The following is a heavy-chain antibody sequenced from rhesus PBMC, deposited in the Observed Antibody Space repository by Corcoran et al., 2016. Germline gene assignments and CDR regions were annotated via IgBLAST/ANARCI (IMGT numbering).Heavy chain of an antibody. Sequence: QVQLQESGPGLVKPSETLSLTCAVSGTSIPVDWWSWFRPPPGKGLEGTGEVNGNGVIVDYSPSLKSPATISNDASKNQFSLRLTSMTAADTAIYYCARSRLYNSLDVWGRGVLVTVSS. CDR2: VNGNGVIV. CDR1: GTSIPVDW. D-gene: IGHD4-17*01. CDR3: ARSRLYNSLDV. V-gene: IGHV4-80*01. J-gene: IGHJ5-2*02.